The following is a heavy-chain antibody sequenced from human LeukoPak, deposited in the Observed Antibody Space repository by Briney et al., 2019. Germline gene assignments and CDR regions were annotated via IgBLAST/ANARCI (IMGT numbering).Heavy chain of an antibody. D-gene: IGHD2-15*01. CDR1: SFIFNNYG. CDR2: ISVYNDNT. V-gene: IGHV1-18*01. Sequence: GASVKVSCKASSFIFNNYGISWVRQAPGQGLEWMGWISVYNDNTKYSQNLQGRVTLTTDKSTNTAYMELRSLRSDDTAIYYCARAVSGGSSSFYMDVWGKGTTVTISS. J-gene: IGHJ6*03. CDR3: ARAVSGGSSSFYMDV.